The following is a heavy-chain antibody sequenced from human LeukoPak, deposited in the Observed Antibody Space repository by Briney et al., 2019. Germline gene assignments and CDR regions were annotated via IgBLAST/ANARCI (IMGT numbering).Heavy chain of an antibody. V-gene: IGHV4-39*07. D-gene: IGHD2-2*01. CDR3: ARRFCTSTTCYVGFDP. CDR2: IYDRGST. Sequence: SETLSLTYIVSGGSISRTSYFWGSIRQPPGKGLEWIGSIYDRGSTYYNPSLKTRVTISLETSKSHFSLKLTSVTAADTAMYYCARRFCTSTTCYVGFDPWGQGILVTVSS. CDR1: GGSISRTSYF. J-gene: IGHJ5*02.